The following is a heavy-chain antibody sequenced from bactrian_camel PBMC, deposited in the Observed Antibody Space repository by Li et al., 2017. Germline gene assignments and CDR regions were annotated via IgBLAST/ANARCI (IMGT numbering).Heavy chain of an antibody. D-gene: IGHD7*01. J-gene: IGHJ4*01. CDR1: GFTFSSVY. CDR3: AAEPTLVAPYNC. CDR2: IYLDGRDT. V-gene: IGHV3S6*01. Sequence: QVQLVESGGDSVQPGGSLRLSCAASGFTFSSVYMMWVRQAPGKGLEWVSGIYLDGRDTYYADPVKGRFTISRDNAKNTVYLQMNSLKSEDTAVYYCAAEPTLVAPYNCWGQGTQVTVS.